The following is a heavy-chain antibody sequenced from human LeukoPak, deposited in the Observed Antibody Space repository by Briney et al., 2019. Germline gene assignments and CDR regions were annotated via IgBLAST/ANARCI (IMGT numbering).Heavy chain of an antibody. CDR2: ISYDGSNK. Sequence: GRSLRLSCAASGFTFSSYGMHWVRQAPGKGLEWVAVISYDGSNKYYADSVKGRFTISRDNSKNTLYLQMNSLRAEDTAVYYCANTPGTLLSTRRYEHHDYWGQGTLVTVSS. D-gene: IGHD6-13*01. V-gene: IGHV3-30*18. J-gene: IGHJ4*02. CDR1: GFTFSSYG. CDR3: ANTPGTLLSTRRYEHHDY.